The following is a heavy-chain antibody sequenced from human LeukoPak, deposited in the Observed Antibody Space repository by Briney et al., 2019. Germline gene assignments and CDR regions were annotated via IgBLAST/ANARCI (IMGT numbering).Heavy chain of an antibody. CDR3: AKDIWAYSSSGDAFDI. J-gene: IGHJ3*02. V-gene: IGHV3-9*03. CDR1: GFTFDDYA. CDR2: ISWNSGSI. D-gene: IGHD6-6*01. Sequence: PGGSLRLSCAASGFTFDDYAMHWVRQAPGKGLEWVSGISWNSGSIGYADSVKGRFTISRDNAKNSLYLQMNSLRAEDMALYYCAKDIWAYSSSGDAFDIWGQGTMVTVSS.